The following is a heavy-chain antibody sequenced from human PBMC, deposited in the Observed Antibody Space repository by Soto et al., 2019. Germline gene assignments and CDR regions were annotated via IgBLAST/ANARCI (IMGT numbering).Heavy chain of an antibody. CDR3: ARDYCGGDCSSMDV. J-gene: IGHJ6*02. CDR1: GFTFSTYG. D-gene: IGHD2-21*02. V-gene: IGHV3-33*01. CDR2: IWYDGSNT. Sequence: QVQLVESGGGVVQPGRSLRLSCAASGFTFSTYGMHWFRQAPGKGLEWVAVIWYDGSNTYYADSVKGRFTISRDNSKNTMYLQMNSLTAEYTAIYYCARDYCGGDCSSMDVWGQGTTVTVSS.